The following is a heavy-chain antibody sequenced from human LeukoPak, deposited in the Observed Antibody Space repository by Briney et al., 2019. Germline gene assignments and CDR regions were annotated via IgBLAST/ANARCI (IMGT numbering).Heavy chain of an antibody. V-gene: IGHV4-39*01. D-gene: IGHD3-22*01. J-gene: IGHJ4*02. CDR1: GGSISSSSYY. CDR3: ARGYYYFDH. CDR2: IYYSGST. Sequence: SETLSLTCTVSGGSISSSSYYWGWVRQPPGTGLEWIGSIYYSGSTYYNPSLKSRVTISVDTSKNQFSLKLSSVTAADTAVYYSARGYYYFDHWGQGTLVTVSS.